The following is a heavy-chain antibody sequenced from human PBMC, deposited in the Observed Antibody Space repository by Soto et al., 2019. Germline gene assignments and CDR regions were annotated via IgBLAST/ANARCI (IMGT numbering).Heavy chain of an antibody. J-gene: IGHJ4*02. D-gene: IGHD5-18*01. CDR3: ATERDTAMVEFDY. V-gene: IGHV1-8*01. CDR1: GYTFTSYD. CDR2: MNPNSGNT. Sequence: ASVKVSCKASGYTFTSYDSNWVRQATGQGLEWMGWMNPNSGNTGYAQKFQGRVTMTRNTSISTAYMELSSLRSEDTAVYYCATERDTAMVEFDYWGQGTLVTVSS.